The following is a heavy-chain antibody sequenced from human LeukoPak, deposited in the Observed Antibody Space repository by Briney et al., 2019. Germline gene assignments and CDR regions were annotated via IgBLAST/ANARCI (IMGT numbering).Heavy chain of an antibody. D-gene: IGHD1-1*01. CDR1: GGSISSSSYY. J-gene: IGHJ4*02. V-gene: IGHV4-39*07. Sequence: SETLSLTCTVSGGSISSSSYYWGWIRQPPGRGLEWIGSIYYSGSTYYNPSLKSRVTISVDTSKNQFSLKLSSVTAADTAVYYCARALTTRSYYFDYWGQGTLVTVSS. CDR2: IYYSGST. CDR3: ARALTTRSYYFDY.